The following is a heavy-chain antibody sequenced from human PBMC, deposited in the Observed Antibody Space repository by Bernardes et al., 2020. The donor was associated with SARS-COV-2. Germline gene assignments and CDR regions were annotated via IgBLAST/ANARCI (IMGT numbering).Heavy chain of an antibody. CDR2: ISYDGSNK. D-gene: IGHD3-3*01. CDR1: GFTFSDNA. J-gene: IGHJ6*02. CDR3: ARGGIFGAVKGGMDV. Sequence: GGSLRLSCAASGFTFSDNALHWVRQAPGKGLEWVAVISYDGSNKYYADSVKGRFTISRDNSKDTLYLQMNGLRDEVTALYYCARGGIFGAVKGGMDVWGQGTTVTVSS. V-gene: IGHV3-30-3*01.